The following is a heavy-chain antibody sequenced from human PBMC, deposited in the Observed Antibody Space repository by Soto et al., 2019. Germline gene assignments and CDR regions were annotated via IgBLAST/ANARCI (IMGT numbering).Heavy chain of an antibody. D-gene: IGHD6-13*01. V-gene: IGHV3-48*01. Sequence: GGSLRLSCAASGFTFSSYSMNWVRQAPGKGLEWVSYISSSSSTIYYADSVKGRFTISRDNTKNTLYLQMNSLRAEDTAVYYCAREYGGSWYYGMDVWGQGTTVTVSS. CDR2: ISSSSSTI. J-gene: IGHJ6*02. CDR3: AREYGGSWYYGMDV. CDR1: GFTFSSYS.